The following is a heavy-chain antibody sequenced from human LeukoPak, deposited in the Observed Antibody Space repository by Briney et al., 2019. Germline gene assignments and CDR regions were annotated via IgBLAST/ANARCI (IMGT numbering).Heavy chain of an antibody. V-gene: IGHV3-21*01. CDR2: ISSSSSYI. J-gene: IGHJ4*02. CDR3: ARDHHSGGYCSSTSCYTLGTFDY. D-gene: IGHD2-2*02. Sequence: GGSLRLSCAASGFTFSSDSMNWVRQAPGKGLEWVSSISSSSSYIYYADSVKGRFTISRDNAKNSLYLQMNSLRAEDTAVYYCARDHHSGGYCSSTSCYTLGTFDYWGQGTLVTVSS. CDR1: GFTFSSDS.